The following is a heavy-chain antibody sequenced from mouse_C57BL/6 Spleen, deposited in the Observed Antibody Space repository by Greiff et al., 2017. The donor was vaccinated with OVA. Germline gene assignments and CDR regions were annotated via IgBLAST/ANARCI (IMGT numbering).Heavy chain of an antibody. V-gene: IGHV8-12*01. CDR2: IYWDDDK. D-gene: IGHD1-1*01. CDR3: ARRGDYYGSSLWYFDV. J-gene: IGHJ1*03. Sequence: QVTLKESGPGILQSSQTLSLTCSFSGFSLSTSGMGVSWIRQPSGKGLEWLAHIYWDDDKRYNPSLKSRLTISKDTSRNQVFLKITSVDTADTATYYCARRGDYYGSSLWYFDVWGTGTTVTVSS. CDR1: GFSLSTSGMG.